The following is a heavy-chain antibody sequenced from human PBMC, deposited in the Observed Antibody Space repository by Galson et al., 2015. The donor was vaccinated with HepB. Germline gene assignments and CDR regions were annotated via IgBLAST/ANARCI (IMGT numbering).Heavy chain of an antibody. CDR3: AHPTIKYDSSGYYPDAFDI. CDR2: IYWNDDK. V-gene: IGHV2-5*01. D-gene: IGHD3-22*01. Sequence: PALVKPTQTLTLTCTFSGFSLSTSGVGVGWIRQPPGKALEWLALIYWNDDKRYSPSLKSRLTITKDTSKNQVVLTMTNMDPVDTATYYCAHPTIKYDSSGYYPDAFDIWGQGTMVTVSS. CDR1: GFSLSTSGVG. J-gene: IGHJ3*02.